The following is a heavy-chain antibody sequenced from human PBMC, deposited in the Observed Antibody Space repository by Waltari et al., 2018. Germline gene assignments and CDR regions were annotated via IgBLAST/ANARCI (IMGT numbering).Heavy chain of an antibody. CDR2: SYHNGNT. V-gene: IGHV4-38-2*01. Sequence: QVQLQESGPGLVKPSETLSLTCAVSGYSISSGYYWGWIRQPPGKGLEWIASSYHNGNTYYNPSLTCRVTMSVDTSKNQFSLRLSSVTAADTAVYYCASNSPAVDYWGQEPWSPSPQ. CDR3: ASNSPAVDY. D-gene: IGHD1-1*01. J-gene: IGHJ4*01. CDR1: GYSISSGYY.